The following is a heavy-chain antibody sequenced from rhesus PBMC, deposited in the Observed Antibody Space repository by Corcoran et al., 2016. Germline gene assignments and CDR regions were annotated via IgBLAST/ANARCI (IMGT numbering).Heavy chain of an antibody. CDR3: ARSGYSSSIDY. D-gene: IGHD5-24*01. CDR1: GGSVSSSNW. J-gene: IGHJ4*01. Sequence: QVQLQESGPGLVKPSETLSLTCAVSGGSVSSSNWWSWIRQPPGKGLEWIGYISGSSGSTYYNPSLKSRVTMSTDTSKNQYSLKLGSVNAADTAVYYCARSGYSSSIDYWGQGVLVTVSS. V-gene: IGHV4-65*01. CDR2: ISGSSGST.